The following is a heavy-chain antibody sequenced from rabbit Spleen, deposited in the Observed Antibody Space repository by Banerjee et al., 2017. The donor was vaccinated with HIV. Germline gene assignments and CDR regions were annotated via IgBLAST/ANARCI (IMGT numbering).Heavy chain of an antibody. Sequence: QSLEESGGDLVKPGASLTLTCTDSGVSFSSSSYMCWVRQAPGKGLEWIACINTATGKGVYASWVNGRFTISRTSSTTVTLQMTSPTAADTATYFCGKIDYDNNSWDLWGQVTLVTVS. D-gene: IGHD4-2*01. V-gene: IGHV1S40*01. CDR2: INTATGKG. CDR3: GKIDYDNNSWDL. J-gene: IGHJ3*01. CDR1: GVSFSSSSY.